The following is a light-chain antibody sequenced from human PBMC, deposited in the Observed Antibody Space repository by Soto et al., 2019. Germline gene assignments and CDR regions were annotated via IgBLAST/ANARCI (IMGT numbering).Light chain of an antibody. Sequence: QSALTQPPSVSGSPGQSVTISCSGSSSDVGSHKSVSWYKQAPGTSPKLIIFEVNNRPSGVPDRFSESKSGNTASLTISGLQPEDEVDYYCSAYIASITSHVFGTGTKVTVL. J-gene: IGLJ1*01. CDR1: SSDVGSHKS. CDR2: EVN. CDR3: SAYIASITSHV. V-gene: IGLV2-18*02.